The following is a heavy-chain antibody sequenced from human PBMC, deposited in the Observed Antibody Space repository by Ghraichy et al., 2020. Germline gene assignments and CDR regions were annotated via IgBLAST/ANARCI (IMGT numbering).Heavy chain of an antibody. CDR3: ATNGVSGPFES. CDR2: IKQDGSER. V-gene: IGHV3-7*03. D-gene: IGHD5-12*01. Sequence: GGSLRLSCAASGFTFSRYWMSWVRQAPGKGLEWVANIKQDGSERNYVDSVKGRFIISRDNAKSSLSLQMNSLRAEDTAVYYCATNGVSGPFESWGQGSLVTVSS. CDR1: GFTFSRYW. J-gene: IGHJ4*02.